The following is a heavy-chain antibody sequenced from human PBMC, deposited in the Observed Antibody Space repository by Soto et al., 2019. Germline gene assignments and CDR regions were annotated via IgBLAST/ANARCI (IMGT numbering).Heavy chain of an antibody. Sequence: GASVKVSCKASGYTFTSYYMHWVRQAPGQGLEWMGIINPSGGSTSYAQKFQGRVTMTRDTSTSTVYMELSSLRSEDTAVYYCARAPGDYGDYYNWFDPWGQGTLVTLSS. V-gene: IGHV1-46*01. CDR3: ARAPGDYGDYYNWFDP. D-gene: IGHD4-17*01. J-gene: IGHJ5*02. CDR2: INPSGGST. CDR1: GYTFTSYY.